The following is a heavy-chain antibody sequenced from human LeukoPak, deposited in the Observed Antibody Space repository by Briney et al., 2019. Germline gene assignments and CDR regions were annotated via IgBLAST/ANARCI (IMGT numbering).Heavy chain of an antibody. Sequence: GGSLRLSCAASGFTFSSYAMSWVRQAPGKGLEWVSAISGSGGSTYYADSVKGRFTISRDNSKNTLYLQTNSLRAEDTAVYYCAKDKINSRMIVPLGYWGQGTLVTVSS. CDR2: ISGSGGST. D-gene: IGHD3-22*01. CDR1: GFTFSSYA. J-gene: IGHJ4*02. V-gene: IGHV3-23*01. CDR3: AKDKINSRMIVPLGY.